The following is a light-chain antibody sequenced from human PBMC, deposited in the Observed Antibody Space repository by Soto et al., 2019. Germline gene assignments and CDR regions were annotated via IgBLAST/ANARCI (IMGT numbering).Light chain of an antibody. CDR3: QQYENYWT. V-gene: IGKV1-5*01. CDR1: QSISSW. Sequence: DIQMTQYPSTLSATAGDRVTITCRASQSISSWLAWYKHKPGKAPKLLIYDASNLDSGVPSRLSGSGSGTEFSLTISNMKPDDCATYYCQQYENYWTFGHGTKVDI. J-gene: IGKJ1*01. CDR2: DAS.